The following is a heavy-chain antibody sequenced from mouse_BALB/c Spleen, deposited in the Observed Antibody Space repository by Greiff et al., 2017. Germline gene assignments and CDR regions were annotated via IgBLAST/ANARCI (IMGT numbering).Heavy chain of an antibody. V-gene: IGHV5-12-1*01. Sequence: EVKLMESGGGLVKPGGSLKLSCAASGFAFSSYDMSWVRQTPEKRLEWVAYISSGGGSTYYPDTVKGRFTISRDNAKNTLYLQMSSLKSEDTAMYYCARVYYGGAMDYGDQGTSETV. CDR3: ARVYYGGAMDY. J-gene: IGHJ4*01. D-gene: IGHD2-1*01. CDR2: ISSGGGST. CDR1: GFAFSSYD.